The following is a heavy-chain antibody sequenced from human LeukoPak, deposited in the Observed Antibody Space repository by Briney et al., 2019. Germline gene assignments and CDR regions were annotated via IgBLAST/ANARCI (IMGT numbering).Heavy chain of an antibody. D-gene: IGHD5-24*01. CDR1: GGSFSGYY. J-gene: IGHJ4*02. Sequence: PSETLSLTCAVYGGSFSGYYWSWIRQPPGKGLEWIGEINHSGSTNYNPSLKSRVTISVDTSKNQFSLKLSSVTAADTAVYYCARMVPRASWLQLHRNYFDYWGQGTLVTVSS. V-gene: IGHV4-34*01. CDR2: INHSGST. CDR3: ARMVPRASWLQLHRNYFDY.